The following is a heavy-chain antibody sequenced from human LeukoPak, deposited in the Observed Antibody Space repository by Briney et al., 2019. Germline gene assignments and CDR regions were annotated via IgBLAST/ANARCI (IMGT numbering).Heavy chain of an antibody. J-gene: IGHJ4*02. V-gene: IGHV3-7*04. CDR1: GFTFSSYW. CDR3: AREDYGYFDY. Sequence: QAGGSLRLSCAASGFTFSSYWMSWVRQAPGKGLEWVANIKQDGSEKYYVDSVKGRFTISRDNAKNSLCLQMNSLRADDTAVYNCAREDYGYFDYWGQGTLVTVSS. CDR2: IKQDGSEK. D-gene: IGHD4-17*01.